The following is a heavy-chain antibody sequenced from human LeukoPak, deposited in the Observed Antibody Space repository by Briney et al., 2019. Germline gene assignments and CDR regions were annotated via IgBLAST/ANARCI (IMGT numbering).Heavy chain of an antibody. D-gene: IGHD1-1*01. J-gene: IGHJ4*02. V-gene: IGHV4-59*08. CDR3: ARHAHQLELYYFDY. CDR2: IYYSGST. CDR1: GVSISSYY. Sequence: SETLSLTCTVSGVSISSYYWSWIRQPPGKGLEWIGYIYYSGSTNYNPSLKSRVTISVDTSKNQFSLKLSSVTAADTAVYYCARHAHQLELYYFDYWGQGTLVTVSS.